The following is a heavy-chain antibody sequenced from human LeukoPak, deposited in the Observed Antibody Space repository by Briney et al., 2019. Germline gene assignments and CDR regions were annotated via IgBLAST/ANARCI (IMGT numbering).Heavy chain of an antibody. Sequence: SETLSLTCTVSGDYFSSYYWNWVRQPPGKGLEWIGHIYYIGSTNYNPSLKSRVTISVDTSNSQLSLKVSSVTAADTALYYCASGDFDCWGQGTLVAVSS. CDR1: GDYFSSYY. CDR3: ASGDFDC. V-gene: IGHV4-59*08. J-gene: IGHJ4*02. CDR2: IYYIGST.